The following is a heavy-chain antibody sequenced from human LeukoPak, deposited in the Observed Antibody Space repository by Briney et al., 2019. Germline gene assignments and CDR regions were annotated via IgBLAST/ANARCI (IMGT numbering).Heavy chain of an antibody. CDR1: EFTFSTYS. CDR2: ISSSSTTI. J-gene: IGHJ6*03. D-gene: IGHD3/OR15-3a*01. V-gene: IGHV3-48*04. CDR3: ARDKGNYDFVRRKNYYYMDV. Sequence: GGSLRLSCAASEFTFSTYSMNWVRQAPGKGLEWVSYISSSSTTIYYADAVKGRFTISRDNAKNSLYLQMNSLRAEDTAVYYCARDKGNYDFVRRKNYYYMDVWGKGTTVTITS.